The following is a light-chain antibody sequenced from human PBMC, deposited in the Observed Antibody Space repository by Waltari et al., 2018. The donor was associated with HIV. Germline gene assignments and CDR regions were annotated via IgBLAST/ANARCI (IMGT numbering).Light chain of an antibody. CDR2: AAS. CDR3: LQHNSYPYT. V-gene: IGKV1-17*01. J-gene: IGKJ2*01. CDR1: QGIGID. Sequence: DIQMTQSPSSLSASIGDTVTITCRAGQGIGIDLGWYQQRPGKAPNRLVYAASGLQTGVPPRISGSGSGTDFTLTSSSLQPEDFATYYCLQHNSYPYTVGQGTKLEIK.